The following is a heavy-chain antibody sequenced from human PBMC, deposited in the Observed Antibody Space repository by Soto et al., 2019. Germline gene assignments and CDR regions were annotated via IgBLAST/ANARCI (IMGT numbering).Heavy chain of an antibody. D-gene: IGHD6-19*01. J-gene: IGHJ5*02. Sequence: GGSLRLSCAASGFTFSSNWIHWVRQTPGKGLVWVSRINSDGSSTTYADSVKGRFTISRDNAKNTLYLQMNSLRAEDTAVYYCARGIEAVVSWFDPWGQGTLVTVSS. CDR2: INSDGSST. V-gene: IGHV3-74*01. CDR3: ARGIEAVVSWFDP. CDR1: GFTFSSNW.